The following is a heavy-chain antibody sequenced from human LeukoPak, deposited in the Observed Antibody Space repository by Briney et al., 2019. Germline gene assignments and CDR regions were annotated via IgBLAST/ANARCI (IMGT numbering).Heavy chain of an antibody. CDR1: GYTFTGHY. D-gene: IGHD2-15*01. CDR2: INPKNAAT. Sequence: ASVRVSCKASGYTFTGHYIHWVRQAPGQGLEWMGWINPKNAATNYAQKFQGRVTMTRDTSTGTVYMEVNALRSDDTAVYYCARVSAPGGTRLFDYWGQGTLVTVSS. CDR3: ARVSAPGGTRLFDY. J-gene: IGHJ4*02. V-gene: IGHV1-2*02.